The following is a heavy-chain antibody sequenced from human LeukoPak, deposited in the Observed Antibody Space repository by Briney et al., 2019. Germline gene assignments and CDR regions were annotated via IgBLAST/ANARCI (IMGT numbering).Heavy chain of an antibody. CDR1: GGTFSSYA. D-gene: IGHD6-19*01. Sequence: SVKVSCKASGGTFSSYAISWVRQAPGQGLEWMGGIIPILGIANYAQKFQGRVTITADKSTSTAYMELSSLRSEDTAVYYCARQSIAVAGTGDDYFDYWGQGTLVTVSS. CDR3: ARQSIAVAGTGDDYFDY. V-gene: IGHV1-69*10. J-gene: IGHJ4*02. CDR2: IIPILGIA.